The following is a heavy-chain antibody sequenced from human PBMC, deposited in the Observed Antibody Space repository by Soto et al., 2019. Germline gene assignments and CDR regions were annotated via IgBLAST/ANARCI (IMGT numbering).Heavy chain of an antibody. CDR3: ARRSSGWYFDY. CDR1: GFTFSSYA. J-gene: IGHJ4*02. CDR2: ISGSGDST. D-gene: IGHD6-19*01. Sequence: EVQLLESGGGLVQPGGSLRLSCAASGFTFSSYAMSWVRQAPGKGLEWVSVISGSGDSTYYADSVKGRLTISRYNSKNTLYLQMNSLRAEDTAVYFCARRSSGWYFDYWGQGTRVTVSS. V-gene: IGHV3-23*01.